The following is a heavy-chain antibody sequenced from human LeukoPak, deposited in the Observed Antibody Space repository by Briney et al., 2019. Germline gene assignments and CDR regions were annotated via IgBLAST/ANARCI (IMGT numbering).Heavy chain of an antibody. V-gene: IGHV3-21*01. CDR1: GFTFSSHS. D-gene: IGHD6-13*01. CDR2: ISSSSSYI. CDR3: ARAGSSCQDY. Sequence: GGPLRLSCAASGFTFSSHSMNWVRQAPGKGLEWVSSISSSSSYIYYADSVKGRFTISRDNAKNSLYLQMNSLRAEDTAVYYCARAGSSCQDYWGQGTLVTVSS. J-gene: IGHJ4*02.